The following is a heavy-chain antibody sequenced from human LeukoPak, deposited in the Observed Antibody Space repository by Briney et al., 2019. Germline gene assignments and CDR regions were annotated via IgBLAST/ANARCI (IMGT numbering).Heavy chain of an antibody. CDR3: ARGITMVRGVIYYYYYMDV. V-gene: IGHV4-4*07. D-gene: IGHD3-10*01. CDR2: IYTSGST. Sequence: SEILSLTCTVSGGSISSYYWSWIRQPAGKGLEWIGRIYTSGSTNYNPSLKSRVTMSVDTSKNQFSLKLSSVTAADTAVYYCARGITMVRGVIYYYYYMDVWGKGTTVTVSS. CDR1: GGSISSYY. J-gene: IGHJ6*03.